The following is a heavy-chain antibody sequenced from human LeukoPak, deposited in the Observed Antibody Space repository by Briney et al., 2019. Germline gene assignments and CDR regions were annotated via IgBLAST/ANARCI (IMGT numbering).Heavy chain of an antibody. Sequence: GGSLRLSCSASGFTFSSYAISWVRQAPGKGLEWVSAISGSGGSTYYAASVKGRFTISRDNSKNTLYLKMSSLRAEDTAVYYCAKGSLEDYYDSSGYWGQGTLVTVSS. CDR3: AKGSLEDYYDSSGY. V-gene: IGHV3-23*01. D-gene: IGHD3-22*01. J-gene: IGHJ4*02. CDR1: GFTFSSYA. CDR2: ISGSGGST.